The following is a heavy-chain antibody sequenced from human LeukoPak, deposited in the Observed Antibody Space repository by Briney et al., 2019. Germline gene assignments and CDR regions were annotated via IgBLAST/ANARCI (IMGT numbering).Heavy chain of an antibody. D-gene: IGHD3-22*01. CDR3: AREVLGYYDSSGYYYASDY. Sequence: ASVKVSFTASGYTFTVYYMHWVRQAPGQGLEWMGWINPNSGGTNYTQKFQGRVTMTRDTSISTAYMELSRLRSDDTAVYYCAREVLGYYDSSGYYYASDYWGQGTLVTVSS. CDR2: INPNSGGT. J-gene: IGHJ4*02. CDR1: GYTFTVYY. V-gene: IGHV1-2*02.